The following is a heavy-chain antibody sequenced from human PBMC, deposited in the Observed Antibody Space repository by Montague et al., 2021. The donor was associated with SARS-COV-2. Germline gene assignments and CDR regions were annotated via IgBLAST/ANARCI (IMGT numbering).Heavy chain of an antibody. V-gene: IGHV4-59*01. J-gene: IGHJ4*02. Sequence: SETLSLTCVVSGGSISSYYWSWIRQSPGKGLEWIGYVHYTGSTKYNPSLKTQVTLSLDTPKKHCSLKLKSVTAADTAVYYCARAQNTCFIANCVNYFEVWGLGALVTVSS. D-gene: IGHD1-1*01. CDR1: GGSISSYY. CDR3: ARAQNTCFIANCVNYFEV. CDR2: VHYTGST.